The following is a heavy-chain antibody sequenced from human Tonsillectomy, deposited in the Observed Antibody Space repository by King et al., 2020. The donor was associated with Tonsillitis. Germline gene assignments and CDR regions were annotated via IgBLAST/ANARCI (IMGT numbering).Heavy chain of an antibody. CDR3: ARSAGGTLGSRHFDY. CDR1: GYTFTNYG. CDR2: ISTYNGNA. V-gene: IGHV1-18*01. Sequence: VQLVESGAEVKKPGASVKVSCKASGYTFTNYGISWVRQAPGQGLVWMGWISTYNGNANCAQRLQGRVTMTTDTSTSTAYMELKSLRSDDTAVYYCARSAGGTLGSRHFDYWGQGTLVTVSS. J-gene: IGHJ4*02. D-gene: IGHD3-16*01.